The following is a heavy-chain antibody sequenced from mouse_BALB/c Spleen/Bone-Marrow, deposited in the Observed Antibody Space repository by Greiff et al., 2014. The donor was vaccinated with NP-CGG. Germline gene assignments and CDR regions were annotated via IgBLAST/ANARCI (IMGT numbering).Heavy chain of an antibody. CDR3: ARDYYGSSYAMDY. V-gene: IGHV5-6-3*01. Sequence: EVLLVESGGGLVQPGGSLKLSCAASGFPFSSYGMSWVRPTPDQRLALVATINRNGGSTYYPDSVKGRFTISRDNAKNTLYLQMSSLKSEDTAMYYCARDYYGSSYAMDYWGQGTSVTVAS. D-gene: IGHD1-1*01. CDR2: INRNGGST. J-gene: IGHJ4*01. CDR1: GFPFSSYG.